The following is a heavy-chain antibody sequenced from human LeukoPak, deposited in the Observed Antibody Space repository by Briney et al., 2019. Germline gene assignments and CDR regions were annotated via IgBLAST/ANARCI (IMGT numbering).Heavy chain of an antibody. CDR1: GFTFSSYW. D-gene: IGHD2-2*01. CDR3: AKDPGYQLLSRYFDY. Sequence: GGSLRLSCVASGFTFSSYWMHWVRQAPGKGLVWVSRINSDGSSTSYADSVKGRFTISRDNSKNTLYLQMNSLRAEDTAVYYCAKDPGYQLLSRYFDYWGQGTLVTVSS. J-gene: IGHJ4*02. V-gene: IGHV3-74*01. CDR2: INSDGSST.